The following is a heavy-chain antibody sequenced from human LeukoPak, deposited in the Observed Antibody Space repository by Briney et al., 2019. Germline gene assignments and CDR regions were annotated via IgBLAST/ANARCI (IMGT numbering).Heavy chain of an antibody. J-gene: IGHJ4*02. V-gene: IGHV3-30-3*01. CDR3: ARGAEVDH. Sequence: GRSLRLSCAASGFTFSSYAMHWVRQAPGKGLEWVAVISYDGSNKYYADSVKGRFTISRDNSKNTLYLQMNSLRAEDTAVYYCARGAEVDHWGQGTLVTVSS. CDR2: ISYDGSNK. CDR1: GFTFSSYA.